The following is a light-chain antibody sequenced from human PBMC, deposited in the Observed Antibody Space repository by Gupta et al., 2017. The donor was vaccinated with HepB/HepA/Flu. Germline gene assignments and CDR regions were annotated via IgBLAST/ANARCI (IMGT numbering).Light chain of an antibody. Sequence: ELVMTQSPGTLSVTPGERATLSCRASESVNENIAWYQQRPGQAPILLIFDASKRATGIPARFSGTGSGTDFTLTISDLQAEDSASYYCQEYNNWPPIFTFGPGTKVDLK. J-gene: IGKJ3*01. V-gene: IGKV3-15*01. CDR1: ESVNEN. CDR2: DAS. CDR3: QEYNNWPPIFT.